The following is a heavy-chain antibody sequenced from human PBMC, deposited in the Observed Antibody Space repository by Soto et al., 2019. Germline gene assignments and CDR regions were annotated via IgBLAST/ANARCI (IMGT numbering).Heavy chain of an antibody. CDR2: ISGSGGST. Sequence: GGSLRLSCSASGFTFNSYAMSWVRQAPGKGLEWVSAISGSGGSTYYADSVKGRFTISRDNSKNTLYLQMNSLRAEDTAVYYCAKDPDYYGSSNYFDYWGQGTLVTVSS. V-gene: IGHV3-23*01. D-gene: IGHD3-10*01. J-gene: IGHJ4*02. CDR3: AKDPDYYGSSNYFDY. CDR1: GFTFNSYA.